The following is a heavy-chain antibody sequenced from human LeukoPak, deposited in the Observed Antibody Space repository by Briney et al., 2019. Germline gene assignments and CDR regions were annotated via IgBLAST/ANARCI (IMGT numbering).Heavy chain of an antibody. Sequence: SVKVSCKASGGTFGNYAVSWVRQAPGQGLEWMGRIIPNVDIRNYEQKFQGRVTITADESTSTVYLELTTLRSDDTAVYYCARVDGIAAADLGYWGQGTLVTVSS. CDR1: GGTFGNYA. J-gene: IGHJ4*02. CDR3: ARVDGIAAADLGY. CDR2: IIPNVDIR. D-gene: IGHD6-13*01. V-gene: IGHV1-69*04.